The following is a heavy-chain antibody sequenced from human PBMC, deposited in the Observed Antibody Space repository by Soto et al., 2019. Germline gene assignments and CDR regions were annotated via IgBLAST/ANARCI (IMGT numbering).Heavy chain of an antibody. CDR2: VIPIFGTP. V-gene: IGHV1-69*06. Sequence: QVQLVQSGAEVKKPGSSVQVSCKSSGGTFGSYAISWVRQAPGQGLEWMGGVIPIFGTPHYAQKFHGRVTITAVIPTSTAHRELSSLQSADTAVYYWAKIRWTISLLEEAAIWGPGNLVTVSS. CDR1: GGTFGSYA. CDR3: AKIRWTISLLEEAAI. D-gene: IGHD6-13*01. J-gene: IGHJ4*02.